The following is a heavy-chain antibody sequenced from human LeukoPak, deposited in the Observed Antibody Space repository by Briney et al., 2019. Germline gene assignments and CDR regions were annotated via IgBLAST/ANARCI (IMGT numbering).Heavy chain of an antibody. CDR2: IYYSGST. J-gene: IGHJ3*02. Sequence: PSETLSLTCTVSGGSISSYYWSWIRQPPGKGLEWIGYIYYSGSTNSNPSLKSRVTISADTSKNQFSLNLSSVTAADTAVYYCVRGNYDNRGYSNAFDIWGQGAMVTVSS. D-gene: IGHD3-22*01. CDR1: GGSISSYY. CDR3: VRGNYDNRGYSNAFDI. V-gene: IGHV4-59*01.